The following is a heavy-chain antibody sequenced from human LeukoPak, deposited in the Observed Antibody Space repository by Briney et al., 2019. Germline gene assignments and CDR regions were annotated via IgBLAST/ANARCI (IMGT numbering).Heavy chain of an antibody. V-gene: IGHV4-59*08. CDR2: IYYSGST. CDR3: ARTGLRYYDTSAYYYNWFDP. D-gene: IGHD3-22*01. Sequence: PSETLSLTCTVSGGSISSYYWSWIRQPPGKGLEWIGYIYYSGSTNYNPSLKSRVTISVDTSKNQFSLKLSSVTAADTAVYYCARTGLRYYDTSAYYYNWFDPWGQGTLVTVSS. J-gene: IGHJ5*02. CDR1: GGSISSYY.